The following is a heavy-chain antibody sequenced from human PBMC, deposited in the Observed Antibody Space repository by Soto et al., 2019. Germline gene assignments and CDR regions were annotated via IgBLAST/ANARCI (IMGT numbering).Heavy chain of an antibody. Sequence: SETLSLTCSVFGDSISSSSHYWGWIRQPPGKGLEWIASMSYRGNTFYNPSLKGRVTISVDTSKNQFSLKLTSMTAADTAVYYCGRPAGIGWYYFDSWGQGTLVTVSS. CDR1: GDSISSSSHY. CDR2: MSYRGNT. J-gene: IGHJ4*02. V-gene: IGHV4-39*01. D-gene: IGHD6-19*01. CDR3: GRPAGIGWYYFDS.